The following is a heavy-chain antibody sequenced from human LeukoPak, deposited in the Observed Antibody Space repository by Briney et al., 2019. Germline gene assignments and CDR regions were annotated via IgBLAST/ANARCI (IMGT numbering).Heavy chain of an antibody. CDR2: ISYDGNNK. J-gene: IGHJ3*02. D-gene: IGHD4-17*01. CDR1: GFTFSRHA. CDR3: ASTYDYGDYGGAFDI. Sequence: PGGSLRLSCAASGFTFSRHAMHWVRQAPGKGLEWVALISYDGNNKYYADSVKGRFTISRDNSKNTLYLQMNSLRAEDTAVYYCASTYDYGDYGGAFDIWGQGTMVTVSS. V-gene: IGHV3-30-3*01.